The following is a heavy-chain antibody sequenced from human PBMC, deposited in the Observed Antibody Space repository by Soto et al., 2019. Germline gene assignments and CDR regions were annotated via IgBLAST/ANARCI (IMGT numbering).Heavy chain of an antibody. J-gene: IGHJ3*02. CDR3: ARGGYYGSGSYPPDAFDI. CDR1: GFTFSSYW. CDR2: IKQDGSET. Sequence: EVQLVESGGGLVQPGGSLRLSCAASGFTFSSYWMSWVRQAPGKGLEWVANIKQDGSETYYVDSVKGRFTISRDNAKNSLYMQMNSLRAEDTAVYYWARGGYYGSGSYPPDAFDIWGQGTMVTVSS. V-gene: IGHV3-7*05. D-gene: IGHD3-10*01.